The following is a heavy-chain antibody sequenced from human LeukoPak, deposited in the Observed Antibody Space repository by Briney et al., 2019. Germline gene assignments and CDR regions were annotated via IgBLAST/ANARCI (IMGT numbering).Heavy chain of an antibody. J-gene: IGHJ4*02. D-gene: IGHD3-22*01. CDR2: INTDGSST. CDR3: AKDSARYDSSGYWDY. Sequence: PGGSLRLSCAASGFTFGSYWMHWVRQAPGKGLVWVSRINTDGSSTSYADSVKGRFTISRDNAKNTLYLQMNSLRAEDTAVYYCAKDSARYDSSGYWDYWGQGTLVTVSS. CDR1: GFTFGSYW. V-gene: IGHV3-74*01.